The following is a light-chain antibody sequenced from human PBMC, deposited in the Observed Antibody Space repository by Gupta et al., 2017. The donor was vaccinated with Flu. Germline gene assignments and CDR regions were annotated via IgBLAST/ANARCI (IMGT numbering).Light chain of an antibody. CDR2: EDT. V-gene: IGLV3-10*01. CDR1: AMTRKY. Sequence: PGKTARITCSGDAMTRKYAYWDQQKSGRAPVLVIYEDTKRPAGIPERFSGSTSGTMATLTVSGAKGDEEADYYCYSADSSGSPRFGGGTKLTVL. CDR3: YSADSSGSPR. J-gene: IGLJ2*01.